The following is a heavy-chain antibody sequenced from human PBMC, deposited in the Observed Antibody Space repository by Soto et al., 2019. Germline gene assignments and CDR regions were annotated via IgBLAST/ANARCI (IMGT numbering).Heavy chain of an antibody. D-gene: IGHD4-4*01. Sequence: PSETLSLTCAVSGGSFTSNNWWTWVRQPPGQGLEWIGEIYRTGSTNYNPSLKSRVTISLGKSENQFSLKVTSLTAADTAVSYCWSRHPVTSVEYWFQGTLFAVSS. CDR2: IYRTGST. J-gene: IGHJ4*02. V-gene: IGHV4-4*02. CDR3: WSRHPVTSVEY. CDR1: GGSFTSNNW.